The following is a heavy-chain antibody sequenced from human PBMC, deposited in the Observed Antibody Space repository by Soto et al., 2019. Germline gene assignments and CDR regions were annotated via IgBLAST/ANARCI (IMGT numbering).Heavy chain of an antibody. J-gene: IGHJ4*02. Sequence: PGGSLRLSCAASGFTVSDNYMWWVRQAPGKGLEWVSVIYSADSAHYADPVKGRFTISRDNSKNTVYLQMNSLRADDTAVYHCARDFNWALDCWGQGTLVTVS. CDR2: IYSADSA. D-gene: IGHD7-27*01. V-gene: IGHV3-66*01. CDR3: ARDFNWALDC. CDR1: GFTVSDNY.